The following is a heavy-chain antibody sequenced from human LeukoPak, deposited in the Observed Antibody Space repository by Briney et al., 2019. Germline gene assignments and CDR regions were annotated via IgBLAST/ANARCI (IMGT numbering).Heavy chain of an antibody. D-gene: IGHD6-13*01. Sequence: GGSLRPSCAASGFTFSNYAMSWVRQAPGKGLEWVSAISDSGGDSYYADSVKGRFTISRDNSKNTLFLQMNSLRGEDTAVYFCAKRVSYSSSWPSFDYWGQGTLVTVSS. CDR3: AKRVSYSSSWPSFDY. CDR2: ISDSGGDS. CDR1: GFTFSNYA. V-gene: IGHV3-23*01. J-gene: IGHJ4*02.